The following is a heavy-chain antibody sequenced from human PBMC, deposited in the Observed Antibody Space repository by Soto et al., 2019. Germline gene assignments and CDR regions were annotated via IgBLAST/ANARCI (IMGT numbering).Heavy chain of an antibody. CDR2: ITGSGDYT. V-gene: IGHV3-23*01. CDR3: SKARYYDSTGYLYYFDY. D-gene: IGHD3-22*01. Sequence: GGSLRLSCAASGFTFSNYAMSWVRQAPGKGLEWVSSITGSGDYTYYADSVKGRFTISRDNSKNTLYLQMNSLRAEDTAVYYCSKARYYDSTGYLYYFDYWGQGTLVTVSS. J-gene: IGHJ4*02. CDR1: GFTFSNYA.